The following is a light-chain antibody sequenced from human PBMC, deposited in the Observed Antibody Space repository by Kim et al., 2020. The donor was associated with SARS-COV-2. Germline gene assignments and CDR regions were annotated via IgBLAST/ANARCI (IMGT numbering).Light chain of an antibody. CDR3: SAWDSRLTVWV. CDR2: RNN. Sequence: QTDTRTCTGNNNDVGSQGATWLQQQQGHPPNLLSYRNNARPSGIAERFSASRSGDTASLTISGLQPADEADYYCSAWDSRLTVWVFGGGTKLTVL. V-gene: IGLV10-54*04. CDR1: NNDVGSQG. J-gene: IGLJ3*02.